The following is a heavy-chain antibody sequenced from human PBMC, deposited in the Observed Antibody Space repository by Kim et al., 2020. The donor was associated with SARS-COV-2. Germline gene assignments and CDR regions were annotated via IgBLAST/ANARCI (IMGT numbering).Heavy chain of an antibody. J-gene: IGHJ6*02. Sequence: GESLKISCKASGYSFSTYWITWVRQMPGKGLEWMGKIDPDDSYSVFSPSFQGHDTISVDKSITTAYLQWSSLEASDTAMYYCARHRGYGMDVWGQGTTVTVSS. V-gene: IGHV5-10-1*01. CDR2: IDPDDSYS. D-gene: IGHD3-10*01. CDR1: GYSFSTYW. CDR3: ARHRGYGMDV.